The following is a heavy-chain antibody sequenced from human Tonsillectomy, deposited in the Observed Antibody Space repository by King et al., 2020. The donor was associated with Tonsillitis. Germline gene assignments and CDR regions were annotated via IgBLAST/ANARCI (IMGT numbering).Heavy chain of an antibody. CDR3: AKDYDCSGYYLDH. D-gene: IGHD3-22*01. CDR2: ISWNSGNI. Sequence: VQLVESGGGLVQPGRSLRLSCAASGFTFDDYAMYWVRQAPGKGLEWVSGISWNSGNIGYADSVKGRFTISRDNAKNSLYLQMNSLRAEDTALYYFAKDYDCSGYYLDHWGQGTLVTVSS. J-gene: IGHJ4*02. CDR1: GFTFDDYA. V-gene: IGHV3-9*01.